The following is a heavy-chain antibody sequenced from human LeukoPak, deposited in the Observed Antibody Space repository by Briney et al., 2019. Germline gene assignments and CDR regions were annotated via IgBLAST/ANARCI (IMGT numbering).Heavy chain of an antibody. V-gene: IGHV3-21*01. J-gene: IGHJ4*02. CDR3: ATDVRDEYSSGWYPIGY. CDR1: GFTFSSSS. D-gene: IGHD6-19*01. Sequence: GRSLRLSCAASGFTFSSSSVNWVRQAPGKGLEWVSSISSGSRYTYYADSVKGRFTISRDNAKNSLYLQMNSLRAEDTAVYYCATDVRDEYSSGWYPIGYWGQGTLVTVSS. CDR2: ISSGSRYT.